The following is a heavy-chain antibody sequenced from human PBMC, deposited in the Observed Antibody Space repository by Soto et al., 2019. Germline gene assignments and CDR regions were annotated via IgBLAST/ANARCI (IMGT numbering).Heavy chain of an antibody. J-gene: IGHJ6*03. CDR1: GFTFSSYA. V-gene: IGHV3-23*01. CDR3: AKGGVGGGGPAANRLYYYYYMDV. D-gene: IGHD2-2*01. Sequence: PGGSLRLSCAASGFTFSSYAMSWVRQAPGKGLEWVSAISGSGGSTYYADSVKGRFTISRDNSKNTLYLQMNSLRAEDTAVYYCAKGGVGGGGPAANRLYYYYYMDVWGKGTTVSVSS. CDR2: ISGSGGST.